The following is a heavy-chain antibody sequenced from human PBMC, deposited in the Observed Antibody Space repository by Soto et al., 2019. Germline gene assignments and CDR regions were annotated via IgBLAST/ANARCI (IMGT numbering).Heavy chain of an antibody. CDR2: SYSSGGT. D-gene: IGHD3-9*01. CDR3: ARDREPDGIWTFDS. Sequence: PGGSLRLSFAASGFTLAKYTMGWVRQTPRKGLEWVAESYSSGGTEYADSVKGRFTISRDNSKNTLFLQMKNLRVEDTALYYCARDREPDGIWTFDSWGQGTLVTVSS. V-gene: IGHV3-23*01. CDR1: GFTLAKYT. J-gene: IGHJ4*02.